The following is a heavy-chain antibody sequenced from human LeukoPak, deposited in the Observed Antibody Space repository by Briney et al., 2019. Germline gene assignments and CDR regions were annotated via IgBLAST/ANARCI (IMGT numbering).Heavy chain of an antibody. D-gene: IGHD5-12*01. CDR2: ISGSGGST. Sequence: PGGSLRLSCAASGFTFSSYAMSWVRQAPGKGLEWVSAISGSGGSTYYADSVKGRFTISRDNAKNSLYLQMNSLRAEDTAVYYCARDRGYSGYDKLNWFDPWGQGTLVTVSS. CDR3: ARDRGYSGYDKLNWFDP. V-gene: IGHV3-23*01. J-gene: IGHJ5*02. CDR1: GFTFSSYA.